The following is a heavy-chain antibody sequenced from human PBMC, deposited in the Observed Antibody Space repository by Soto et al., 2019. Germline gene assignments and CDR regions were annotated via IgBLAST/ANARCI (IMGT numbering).Heavy chain of an antibody. V-gene: IGHV3-48*01. D-gene: IGHD3-16*01. CDR3: ARFWGPMASLVDDF. J-gene: IGHJ4*02. CDR1: GFTFSSYS. Sequence: PGGSLRLSCAASGFTFSSYSMNWVRQAPGKGLEWVSYISSSSSTINYADSVKGRFAITRDTSTNTLFLQMSSLRPEDTAVYYCARFWGPMASLVDDFWGQGTQVTVSS. CDR2: ISSSSSTI.